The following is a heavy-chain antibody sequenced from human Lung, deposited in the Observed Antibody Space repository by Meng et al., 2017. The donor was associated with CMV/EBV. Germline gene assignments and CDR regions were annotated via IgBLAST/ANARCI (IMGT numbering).Heavy chain of an antibody. CDR1: GYTFTSYD. V-gene: IGHV1-8*01. CDR2: MNPNSGNT. CDR3: ARGFLAAKSGLRSLTY. Sequence: ASVKVSXKASGYTFTSYDINWVRQATGQGLEWMGWMNPNSGNTGYAQKFQGRVTMTRNTSISTAYMELSSLRSEDTAVYYCARGFLAAKSGLRSLTYWGQGKXVNGAS. J-gene: IGHJ4*02. D-gene: IGHD2-15*01.